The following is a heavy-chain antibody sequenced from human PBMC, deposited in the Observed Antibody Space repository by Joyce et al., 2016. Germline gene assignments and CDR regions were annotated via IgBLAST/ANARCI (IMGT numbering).Heavy chain of an antibody. D-gene: IGHD5-18*01. CDR1: GFPFSNYG. V-gene: IGHV3-23*01. CDR3: AGGGMVRHRYFGY. CDR2: ITGSGSGT. J-gene: IGHJ4*02. Sequence: EVQLLESGGGLVQPGGSLRLPCAASGFPFSNYGMSWVRQAPGKGLVWVSTITGSGSGTYYEDSVKGRFTISRDNSKNTLYLQMSSLRGEDTAVYYCAGGGMVRHRYFGYWGQGTLVTVSS.